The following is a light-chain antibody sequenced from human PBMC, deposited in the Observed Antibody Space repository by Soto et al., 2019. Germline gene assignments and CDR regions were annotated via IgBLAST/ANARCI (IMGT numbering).Light chain of an antibody. V-gene: IGKV3-15*01. Sequence: EIVMTQSPATLSVSPGERATLSCRASQSVSSNLAWYQQKPGQAPRLLIYGASTRATGIPARFSGSGSGTDFTLTISSMQYEDFSVYYCQQYNSWPPITFGQGTRLEIK. J-gene: IGKJ5*01. CDR1: QSVSSN. CDR2: GAS. CDR3: QQYNSWPPIT.